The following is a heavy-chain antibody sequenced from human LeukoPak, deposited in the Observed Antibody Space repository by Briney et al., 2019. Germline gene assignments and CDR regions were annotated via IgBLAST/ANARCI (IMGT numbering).Heavy chain of an antibody. Sequence: GGSLRLSCAASGFTFSSYWMHWVRQAPGKGLVWVSRINSDGSSTSYADSVKGRFTISRDNSKNTLYLQMNSLRAEDTAVYYCAGRIQLWFPAPTYFDYWGQGTLVTVSS. D-gene: IGHD5-18*01. J-gene: IGHJ4*02. V-gene: IGHV3-74*01. CDR1: GFTFSSYW. CDR3: AGRIQLWFPAPTYFDY. CDR2: INSDGSST.